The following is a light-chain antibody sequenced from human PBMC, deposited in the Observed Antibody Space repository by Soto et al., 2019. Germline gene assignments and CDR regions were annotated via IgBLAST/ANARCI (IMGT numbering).Light chain of an antibody. J-gene: IGLJ2*01. Sequence: QSVLTQPASVSGSPGQSITISCTGTSSDLGAYDYVSWYQQHPGKAPKLMICDVHNRPSGVSNRFSGSKSGNTASLTISGLQTEDEADYYCSSYTNSGSVIFGGGTQLTVL. V-gene: IGLV2-14*03. CDR1: SSDLGAYDY. CDR2: DVH. CDR3: SSYTNSGSVI.